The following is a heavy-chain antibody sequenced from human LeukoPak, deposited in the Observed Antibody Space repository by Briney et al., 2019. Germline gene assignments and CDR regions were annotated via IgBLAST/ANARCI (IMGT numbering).Heavy chain of an antibody. Sequence: SETLSLTCTVSRASISTNNYFSGWIRQPPGKGLEWIGTTSYSGSTYYNPSLKSRVTISVGTSKNQFSLKLSSVTAADTAVFYCARLPYTGLLIDCWGQGTLVTVSS. V-gene: IGHV4-39*01. CDR3: ARLPYTGLLIDC. CDR2: TSYSGST. CDR1: RASISTNNYF. D-gene: IGHD3/OR15-3a*01. J-gene: IGHJ4*02.